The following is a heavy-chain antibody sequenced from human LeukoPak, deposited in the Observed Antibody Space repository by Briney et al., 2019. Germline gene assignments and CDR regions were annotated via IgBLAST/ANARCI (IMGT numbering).Heavy chain of an antibody. J-gene: IGHJ4*02. CDR1: GFTFSSYS. CDR2: ISGSSSYI. CDR3: ARDSDFDY. Sequence: GGSLRLSCAASGFTFSSYSMNWVRQAPGKGLEWVSSISGSSSYIYYADSVKGRFTISRDNAKNSLYLQMNSLRAEDTALYHCARDSDFDYWGQGTLVTVSS. V-gene: IGHV3-21*01.